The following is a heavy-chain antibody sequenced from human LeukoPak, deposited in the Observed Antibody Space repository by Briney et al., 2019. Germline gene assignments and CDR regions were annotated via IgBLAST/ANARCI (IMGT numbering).Heavy chain of an antibody. D-gene: IGHD2-2*01. CDR3: ARRDRITLPAAPFDY. Sequence: SETLSLTCTVSGGSISSSSYYWGWIRQPPGKGLEWIASIYYSGSTYYNPSLKSRVTISVDTSKNQFSLKLSSVTAADTAVYYCARRDRITLPAAPFDYWGQGTLVTVSS. J-gene: IGHJ4*02. V-gene: IGHV4-39*01. CDR2: IYYSGST. CDR1: GGSISSSSYY.